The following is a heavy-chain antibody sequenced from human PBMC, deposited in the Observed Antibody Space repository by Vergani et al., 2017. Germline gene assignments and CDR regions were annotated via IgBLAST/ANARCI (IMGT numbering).Heavy chain of an antibody. CDR1: GFSLSTSGMR. D-gene: IGHD2-2*01. V-gene: IGHV2-70*04. Sequence: QVTLKEYGPALVKPTQTLTLTCTFSGFSLSTSGMRVSWIRQPPGKALEWLARIDWDDDKFYSTSLKTRLTISKDTSKNQVVLTMTNMDPVDTATYYCARGYCSSTSCPLDYWGQGTLVTVSS. J-gene: IGHJ4*02. CDR3: ARGYCSSTSCPLDY. CDR2: IDWDDDK.